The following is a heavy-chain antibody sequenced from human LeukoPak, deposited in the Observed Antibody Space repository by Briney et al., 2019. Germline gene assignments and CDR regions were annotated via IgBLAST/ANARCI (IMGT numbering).Heavy chain of an antibody. Sequence: PGGSLRLSRAASGFTFSSYAMSWVRQAPGKGLEWVSAISGGGGSTYYADSVKGRFTISRDNSKNTLYLQMNSLRAEDTAVYYCAKDRHSTTVRPRQDYWGQGTLVTVSS. CDR2: ISGGGGST. CDR1: GFTFSSYA. J-gene: IGHJ4*02. D-gene: IGHD4-17*01. CDR3: AKDRHSTTVRPRQDY. V-gene: IGHV3-23*01.